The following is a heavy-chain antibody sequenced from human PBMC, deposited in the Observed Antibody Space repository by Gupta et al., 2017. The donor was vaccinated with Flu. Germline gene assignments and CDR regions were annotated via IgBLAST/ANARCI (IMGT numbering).Heavy chain of an antibody. CDR2: ISWNSGSI. CDR3: AKGVAAMSHYCYYGMDV. J-gene: IGHJ6*02. V-gene: IGHV3-9*01. Sequence: GKGLEWVSGISWNSGSIGYADSVKGRFTISRDNAKNSLYLQMNSLRAEDTALYYCAKGVAAMSHYCYYGMDVWGQGTTVTVSS. D-gene: IGHD6-25*01.